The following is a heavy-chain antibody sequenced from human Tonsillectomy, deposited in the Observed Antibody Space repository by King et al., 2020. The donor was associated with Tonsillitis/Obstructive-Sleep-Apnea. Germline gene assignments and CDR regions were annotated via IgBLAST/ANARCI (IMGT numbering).Heavy chain of an antibody. CDR3: STTVTTSDVDYYMDV. J-gene: IGHJ6*03. CDR2: INPSGGST. V-gene: IGHV1-46*01. CDR1: GYTFTSYY. D-gene: IGHD4-17*01. Sequence: VQLVESGAEVKKPGASVKVSCKASGYTFTSYYMHWVRQAPGQGLEWMGIINPSGGSTSYAQKFQGRVTMTRDTSTSTVYMELSSLRSEGTAVYYCSTTVTTSDVDYYMDVWGKGTTVTVSS.